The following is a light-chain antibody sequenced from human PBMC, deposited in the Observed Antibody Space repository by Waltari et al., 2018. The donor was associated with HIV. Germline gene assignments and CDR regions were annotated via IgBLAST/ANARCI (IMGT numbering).Light chain of an antibody. CDR1: NIAATKS. Sequence: SYVLTQPPSVSVAPGQTARITCGGNNIAATKSVHWYRLNPGQAPVVVDYEVRTRPAGIPARISGASSGDTATLTISRAEAGDGADYYCQVWDGRGDPVIFGGGTKLAVV. J-gene: IGLJ2*01. CDR2: EVR. CDR3: QVWDGRGDPVI. V-gene: IGLV3-21*02.